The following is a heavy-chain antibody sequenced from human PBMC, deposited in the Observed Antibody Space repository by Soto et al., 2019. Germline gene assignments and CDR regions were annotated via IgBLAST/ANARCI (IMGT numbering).Heavy chain of an antibody. CDR1: GGTFSSYA. CDR2: IIPIFGTA. V-gene: IGHV1-69*06. J-gene: IGHJ5*02. D-gene: IGHD6-19*01. Sequence: QVQLVQSGAEVKKPGSSVKVSCKASGGTFSSYAISWVRQAPGQGLEWMGGIIPIFGTANYAQKFQGRFTMTADKSTSPAYMALSSLRSEDTAVYYCASGVPGYSSCWADTGFDPWGQGTLVTVSS. CDR3: ASGVPGYSSCWADTGFDP.